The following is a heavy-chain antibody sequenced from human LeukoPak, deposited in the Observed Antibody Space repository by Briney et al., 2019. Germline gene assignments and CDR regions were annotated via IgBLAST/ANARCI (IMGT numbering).Heavy chain of an antibody. CDR3: ARDCGGNCYGALDI. CDR1: GFPFRGYW. Sequence: GGSLRLSCAASGFPFRGYWMYWLRQAPGKGMVCVSRIKPDGSYTSYADFVKSRFTTSRDNAKNSLYLQMNSLRAEDTAVFYCARDCGGNCYGALDIWGQGTMVTVSS. CDR2: IKPDGSYT. D-gene: IGHD2-21*02. J-gene: IGHJ3*02. V-gene: IGHV3-74*01.